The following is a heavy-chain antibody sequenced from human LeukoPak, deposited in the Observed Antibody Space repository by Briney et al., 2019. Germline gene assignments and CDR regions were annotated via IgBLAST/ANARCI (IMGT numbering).Heavy chain of an antibody. J-gene: IGHJ4*02. Sequence: SETLSLTCTVSGGSISSYYWSWIRQPAGKGLEWIGRIYTSGSTNYNPSLKSRVTISVDTSKNQFSLKLSSVTAADTAVYYCARGSGLSSVPYYFDYWGQGTLVTVSS. CDR3: ARGSGLSSVPYYFDY. D-gene: IGHD3-22*01. V-gene: IGHV4-4*07. CDR1: GGSISSYY. CDR2: IYTSGST.